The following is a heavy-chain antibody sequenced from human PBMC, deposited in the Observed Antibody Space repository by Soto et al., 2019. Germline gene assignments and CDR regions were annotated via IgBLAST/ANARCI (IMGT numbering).Heavy chain of an antibody. CDR3: ARVEGDGYNYNNWFDP. CDR1: GGSLSSYY. Sequence: SETLSLTCSVLGGSLSSYYWSWIRQPPGKGLEWIGYVYYSGRTNYSPSLKSRVTISVDTSKNQFSLKLDSVTPADTAVYYCARVEGDGYNYNNWFDPWGRGTLVTVSS. J-gene: IGHJ5*02. D-gene: IGHD5-12*01. V-gene: IGHV4-59*01. CDR2: VYYSGRT.